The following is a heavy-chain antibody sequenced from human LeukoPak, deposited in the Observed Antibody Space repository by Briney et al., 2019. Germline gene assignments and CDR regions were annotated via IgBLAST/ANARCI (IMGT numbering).Heavy chain of an antibody. CDR2: INHSGST. CDR3: ARGDTIYYYYGMDV. Sequence: SETLSLTCAVYGGSFSGYYWSWIRQPPGKGLEWIGEINHSGSTNYNPPLKSRVTISVDTSKNQFSLKLSSVTAADTAVYYCARGDTIYYYYGMDVWGQGTTVTVSS. D-gene: IGHD3-10*01. V-gene: IGHV4-34*01. CDR1: GGSFSGYY. J-gene: IGHJ6*02.